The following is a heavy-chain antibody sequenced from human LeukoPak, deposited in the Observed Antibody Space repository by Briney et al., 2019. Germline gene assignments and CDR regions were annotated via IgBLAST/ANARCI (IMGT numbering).Heavy chain of an antibody. CDR3: ARHSTYYYGSGRYYFDY. CDR2: IYYSGST. Sequence: SETLSLTCTVSGGSISSSSYYWGWIRQPPGKGLEWIGSIYYSGSTYYNPSLKSRVTISVDTSKNQFSLKLSSVTAADTAVYYCARHSTYYYGSGRYYFDYWGQGTLVTVSS. J-gene: IGHJ4*02. CDR1: GGSISSSSYY. D-gene: IGHD3-10*01. V-gene: IGHV4-39*01.